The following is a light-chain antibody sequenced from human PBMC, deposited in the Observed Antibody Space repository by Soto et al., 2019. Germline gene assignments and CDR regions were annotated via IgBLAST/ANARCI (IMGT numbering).Light chain of an antibody. CDR1: SSDVGGYNS. V-gene: IGLV2-14*01. CDR3: SSFTTSTSYV. J-gene: IGLJ1*01. CDR2: DVS. Sequence: QSALTQPASVSGSPGQSIAISCTGTSSDVGGYNSVSWYQQYPGKAPKLMIHDVSNRPSGVSNRFSGSKSGNTASLTISGXXXXXEADYYCSSFTTSTSYVFGSGTKLTVL.